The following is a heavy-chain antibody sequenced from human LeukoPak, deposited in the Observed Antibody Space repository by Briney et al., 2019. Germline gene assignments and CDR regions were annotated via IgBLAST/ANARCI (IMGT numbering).Heavy chain of an antibody. D-gene: IGHD2/OR15-2a*01. Sequence: PGGSRRLSCAASGFTFSSYGMHWVRQAPGKGLEWLAFISYDGSNQNYADSVKGRFTISRDNSKNTVYLQQSSLRAEDTAVYYCARDRLRAFYYFDSWGQGTLVTVSS. CDR3: ARDRLRAFYYFDS. J-gene: IGHJ4*02. V-gene: IGHV3-30*03. CDR1: GFTFSSYG. CDR2: ISYDGSNQ.